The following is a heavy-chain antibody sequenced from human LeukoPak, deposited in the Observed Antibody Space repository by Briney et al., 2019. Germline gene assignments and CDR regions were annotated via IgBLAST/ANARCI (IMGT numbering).Heavy chain of an antibody. V-gene: IGHV1-58*01. CDR3: AAVSRYDWFDP. D-gene: IGHD3-9*01. J-gene: IGHJ5*02. Sequence: GTSVKVSCKASGFTFTSSAVQWVRQARGQRLEWIGWIVVGSGNTNYAQKFQERVTITRDMSTSTAYMELSSLRSEDTAVYYCAAVSRYDWFDPWGQGPLVTVSS. CDR2: IVVGSGNT. CDR1: GFTFTSSA.